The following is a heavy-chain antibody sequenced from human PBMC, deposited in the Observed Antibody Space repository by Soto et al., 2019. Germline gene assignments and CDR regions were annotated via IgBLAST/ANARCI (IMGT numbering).Heavy chain of an antibody. CDR1: GFTFSSYA. J-gene: IGHJ4*02. CDR2: ISGSGGST. Sequence: GSLRLSCAASGFTFSSYAMSWGRQAPGKGLEWVSAISGSGGSTYYADSVKGRVTISRDNSKNTLYLQMNSLRAEDTAVYYCAKVSQNYYDSSGYYYIEGFDYWGQGTLVTVS. V-gene: IGHV3-23*01. D-gene: IGHD3-22*01. CDR3: AKVSQNYYDSSGYYYIEGFDY.